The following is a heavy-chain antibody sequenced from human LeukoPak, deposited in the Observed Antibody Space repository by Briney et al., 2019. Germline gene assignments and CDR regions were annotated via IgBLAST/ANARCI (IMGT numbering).Heavy chain of an antibody. CDR1: GFTFSSHG. V-gene: IGHV3-33*01. Sequence: PGGSLRLSCAASGFTFSSHGMHWVRQAPGKGLEWVAVIWYDGSDKYYADSVKGRFTISRDNSKNTLYLQMTSLRADDTAVYYCARDDRGLRKVLYWGQGTLVTVSS. CDR3: ARDDRGLRKVLY. J-gene: IGHJ4*02. D-gene: IGHD4-17*01. CDR2: IWYDGSDK.